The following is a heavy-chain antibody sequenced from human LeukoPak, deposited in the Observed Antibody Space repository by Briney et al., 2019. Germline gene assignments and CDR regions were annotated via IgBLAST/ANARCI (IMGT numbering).Heavy chain of an antibody. CDR3: AKDATASPYFHWFDN. J-gene: IGHJ4*02. D-gene: IGHD3-9*01. CDR2: ISRGDRT. Sequence: GGSLRLSCAASGFTFSSYAMSGVRQAPGKGLGWVAGISRGDRTFHAESVKGRFTISRDKSKDTLYLQMNSLRAEDTAVYYCAKDATASPYFHWFDNWGQGTQVIVSS. V-gene: IGHV3-23*01. CDR1: GFTFSSYA.